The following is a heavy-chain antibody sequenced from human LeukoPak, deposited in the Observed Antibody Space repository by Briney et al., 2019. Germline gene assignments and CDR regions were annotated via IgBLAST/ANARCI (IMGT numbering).Heavy chain of an antibody. CDR1: GYTFTSYY. J-gene: IGHJ5*02. V-gene: IGHV1-46*01. Sequence: GASVKVSCKASGYTFTSYYMHWVRQAPGQGLEWMGIINPSGGSTSYAQKFQGRVTMTRDTSTSTVYMELSSLRSEDTAVYYCARDLKYDSSGYVVNNWFDPWGQGTLVTASS. CDR2: INPSGGST. CDR3: ARDLKYDSSGYVVNNWFDP. D-gene: IGHD3-22*01.